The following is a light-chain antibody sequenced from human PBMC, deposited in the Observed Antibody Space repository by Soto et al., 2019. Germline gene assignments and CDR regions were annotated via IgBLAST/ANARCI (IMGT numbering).Light chain of an antibody. J-gene: IGKJ4*01. CDR3: QQRSNWPPT. CDR1: QSVNTY. V-gene: IGKV3-11*01. CDR2: DAS. Sequence: EIVLTQSPATLSLSPGERATLSCRASQSVNTYLAWYQQRPGQAPRLLMYDASNRATGIPARFSGRGSGTDFTLTIDSLEPEDFAVYYCQQRSNWPPTFGGGTKVEIK.